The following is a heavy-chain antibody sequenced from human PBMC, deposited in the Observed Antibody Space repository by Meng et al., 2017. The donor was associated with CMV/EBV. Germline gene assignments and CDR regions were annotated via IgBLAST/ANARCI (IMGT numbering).Heavy chain of an antibody. CDR1: GFTLSSYE. D-gene: IGHD2-2*03. Sequence: GESLKIFCAASGFTLSSYEMNWVRQAPGKGLEWVSYISSSGSTIYYADPVKGRFTISRDNAKNSLYLQMNSMRAEDTAVYYCARAGYCSSTSCYSYYYGMDVWGQGTTVTVSS. J-gene: IGHJ6*02. CDR2: ISSSGSTI. CDR3: ARAGYCSSTSCYSYYYGMDV. V-gene: IGHV3-48*03.